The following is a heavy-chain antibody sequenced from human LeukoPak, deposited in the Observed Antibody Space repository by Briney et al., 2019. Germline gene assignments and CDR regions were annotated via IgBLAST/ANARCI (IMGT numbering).Heavy chain of an antibody. CDR3: ARHWATYSNTYYFDY. CDR2: ISSTGRT. Sequence: SETLSLTCTVSGGSISTYFWSWIRQPAGKGLEWIGRISSTGRTYYNPSLKSRVTISVDTSKNQFSLKLSSVTAADTAVYYCARHWATYSNTYYFDYWGQGTLVTVSS. D-gene: IGHD6-13*01. J-gene: IGHJ4*02. CDR1: GGSISTYF. V-gene: IGHV4-59*05.